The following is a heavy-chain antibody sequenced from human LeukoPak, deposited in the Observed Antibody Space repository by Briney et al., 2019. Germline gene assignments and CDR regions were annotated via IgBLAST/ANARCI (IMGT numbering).Heavy chain of an antibody. CDR2: IYYSAST. D-gene: IGHD4-17*01. CDR3: ASGIRGFYGDYFDY. CDR1: GGSISSYY. J-gene: IGHJ4*02. Sequence: SETLSLTCTVSGGSISSYYWSWLRQPPGKGLEWIGYIYYSASTNYNPSLKSRVTISVDTSKNQFSLKLSSVTAADTAVYYCASGIRGFYGDYFDYWGQGTLVTVSS. V-gene: IGHV4-59*01.